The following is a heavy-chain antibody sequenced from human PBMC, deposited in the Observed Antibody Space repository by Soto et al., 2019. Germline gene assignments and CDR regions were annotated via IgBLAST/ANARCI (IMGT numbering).Heavy chain of an antibody. Sequence: PSETLSLTCTVSGGSVSSGSYYWSWIRQPPGKGLEWIGYIYYSGSTNYNPSLKSRVTISADTSKNQFSLKLSSVTAADTAVYYCARGDSSSWYRVRRYNWFDPWGQGTLVTVSS. CDR1: GGSVSSGSYY. CDR3: ARGDSSSWYRVRRYNWFDP. J-gene: IGHJ5*02. CDR2: IYYSGST. D-gene: IGHD6-13*01. V-gene: IGHV4-61*01.